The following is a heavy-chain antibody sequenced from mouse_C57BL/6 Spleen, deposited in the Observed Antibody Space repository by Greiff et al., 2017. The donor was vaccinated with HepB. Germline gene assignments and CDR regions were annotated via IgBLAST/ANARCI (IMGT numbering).Heavy chain of an antibody. J-gene: IGHJ4*01. CDR3: TTGGYYSNPYAMDY. V-gene: IGHV14-4*01. Sequence: EVQLQQSGAELVRPGASVKLSCTASGFNIKDDYMHWVKQRPEQGLEWIGWIDPENGDTEYASKFQGKATITADTSSNTAYLQLSSLTSEDTAVYYWTTGGYYSNPYAMDYWGQGTSVTVSS. D-gene: IGHD2-5*01. CDR1: GFNIKDDY. CDR2: IDPENGDT.